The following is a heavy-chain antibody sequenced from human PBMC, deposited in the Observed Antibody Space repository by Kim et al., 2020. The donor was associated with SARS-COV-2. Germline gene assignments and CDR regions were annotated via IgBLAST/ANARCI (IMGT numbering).Heavy chain of an antibody. V-gene: IGHV3-30*18. Sequence: GGSLRLSCAASGFTFSSYGMHWVRQAPGKGLEWVAVISYDGSNKYYADSVKGRFTISRDNSKNTLYLQMNSLRAEDTAVYYCAKMDLLWFGESAFDIWGQGTMVTVSS. D-gene: IGHD3-10*01. CDR3: AKMDLLWFGESAFDI. J-gene: IGHJ3*02. CDR2: ISYDGSNK. CDR1: GFTFSSYG.